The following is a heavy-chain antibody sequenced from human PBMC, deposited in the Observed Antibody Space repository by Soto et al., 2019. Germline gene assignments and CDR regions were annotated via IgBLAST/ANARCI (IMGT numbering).Heavy chain of an antibody. CDR3: ARHLILYGSGTYNWFDP. CDR2: IIPIFGTA. J-gene: IGHJ5*02. Sequence: SVKVSCKASGGTFSSYAISWVRQAPGQGLEWMGGIIPIFGTANYAQKFQGRVTITADESTGTAYVELSSLRSEDTAVYYCARHLILYGSGTYNWFDPWGQGTLVTVSS. V-gene: IGHV1-69*13. CDR1: GGTFSSYA. D-gene: IGHD3-10*01.